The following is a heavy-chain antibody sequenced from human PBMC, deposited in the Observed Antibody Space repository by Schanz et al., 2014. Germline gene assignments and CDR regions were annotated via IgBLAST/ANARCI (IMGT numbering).Heavy chain of an antibody. V-gene: IGHV1-46*01. Sequence: QVHLEQSGPEMKKPGASVKLSCRASGYPFTNYYIHWVRQAPGQGLEWMGIVNPGGGSTSVAQRFQARVSLTRDTSTGTAYLGLTRLRFEDTAVYYCARGSLAGYVALLMAANDYWGQGTLLTVSS. CDR1: GYPFTNYY. CDR3: ARGSLAGYVALLMAANDY. D-gene: IGHD2-15*01. CDR2: VNPGGGST. J-gene: IGHJ4*02.